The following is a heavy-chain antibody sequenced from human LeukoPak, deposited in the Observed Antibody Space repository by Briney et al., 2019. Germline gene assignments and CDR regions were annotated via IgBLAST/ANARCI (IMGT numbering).Heavy chain of an antibody. V-gene: IGHV3-30*18. CDR2: ISYDGSNK. CDR3: AKLSTGYSEVDY. D-gene: IGHD5-18*01. J-gene: IGHJ4*02. CDR1: GFTFSSYG. Sequence: GGSLRLSCAASGFTFSSYGMHWVRQAPGKGLEWVAVISYDGSNKYYADSVKGRFTISRDNSKNTLYLQMNSLRAEDTAVYYCAKLSTGYSEVDYWGQGTLVTVSS.